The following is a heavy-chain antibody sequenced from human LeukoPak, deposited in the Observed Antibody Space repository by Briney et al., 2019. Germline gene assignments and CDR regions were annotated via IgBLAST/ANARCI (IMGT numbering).Heavy chain of an antibody. CDR1: GFTFSSYA. V-gene: IGHV3-64*01. Sequence: GGSLRLSCAASGFTFSSYAMHWVRQAPGKGLEYVSAISSNGGSTYYANSVKGRFTISRDNSKNTLYLQMGSLRAEDLAVYYCARARPIAYYYYYMDVWGKGTTVTVSS. J-gene: IGHJ6*03. CDR3: ARARPIAYYYYYMDV. D-gene: IGHD3-16*02. CDR2: ISSNGGST.